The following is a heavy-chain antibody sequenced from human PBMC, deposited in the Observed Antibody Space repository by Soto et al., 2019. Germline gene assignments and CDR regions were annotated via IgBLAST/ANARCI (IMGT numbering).Heavy chain of an antibody. J-gene: IGHJ4*02. CDR1: GFTFSSYA. V-gene: IGHV3-23*01. Sequence: PGGSLRLSCAASGFTFSSYAMSWVRQAPGKGLEWVSAISGSGGSTYYADSVKGRFTISRDNSKNTLYLQMNSLRAEDTAVHYCAKGVGATLYYFDYWGQGTLVTVSS. CDR2: ISGSGGST. D-gene: IGHD1-26*01. CDR3: AKGVGATLYYFDY.